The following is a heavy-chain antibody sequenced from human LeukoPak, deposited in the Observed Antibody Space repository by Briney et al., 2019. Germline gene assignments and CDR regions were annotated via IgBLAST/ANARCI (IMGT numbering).Heavy chain of an antibody. CDR3: ARQRISSSWYPDY. D-gene: IGHD6-13*01. CDR1: GYTFTNYD. J-gene: IGHJ4*02. CDR2: IIPIFGTA. V-gene: IGHV1-69*06. Sequence: ASVKVSCKASGYTFTNYDINWVRQAPGQGLEWMGGIIPIFGTANYAQKFQGRVTITADKSTSTAYMELSSLRSEDTAVYYCARQRISSSWYPDYWGQGTLVTVSS.